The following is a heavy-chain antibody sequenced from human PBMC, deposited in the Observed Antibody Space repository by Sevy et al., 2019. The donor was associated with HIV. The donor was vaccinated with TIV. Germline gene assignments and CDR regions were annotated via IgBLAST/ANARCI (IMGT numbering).Heavy chain of an antibody. D-gene: IGHD4-17*01. J-gene: IGHJ6*02. CDR2: IRNDGRTK. CDR3: VKGPHPAVTTSYALDV. Sequence: GGSLRLSCAASGFIFKSYGMHWVRQAPGKGLEWVTFIRNDGRTKYYADSVRGRFTASRDNSKNTLYLQMNSLRPEDTAVYYCVKGPHPAVTTSYALDVWGQGTTVTVSS. CDR1: GFIFKSYG. V-gene: IGHV3-30*02.